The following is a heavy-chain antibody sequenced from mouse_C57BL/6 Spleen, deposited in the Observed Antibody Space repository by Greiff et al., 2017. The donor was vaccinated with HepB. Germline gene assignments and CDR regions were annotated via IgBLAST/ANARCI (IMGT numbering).Heavy chain of an antibody. CDR2: IDPNSGGT. J-gene: IGHJ4*01. CDR1: GYTFTSYW. Sequence: VQLQQPGAELVKPGASVKLSCKASGYTFTSYWMHWVKQRPGRGLEWIGRIDPNSGGTKYNEKFKSKATLTVDKPSSPAYMQLISLTSEDAAVYYCARGRNYEGGYAMDYWGQGTSVTVSS. D-gene: IGHD2-5*01. V-gene: IGHV1-72*01. CDR3: ARGRNYEGGYAMDY.